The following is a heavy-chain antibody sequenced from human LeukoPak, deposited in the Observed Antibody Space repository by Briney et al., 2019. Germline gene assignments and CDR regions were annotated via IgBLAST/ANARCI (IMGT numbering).Heavy chain of an antibody. CDR3: AKDDRRVVVVITGAFDI. Sequence: PGGSLRLSCAASGFTFSSYAMSWVRQAPGKGLEWVSAISGSGGSTYYADSVKGRFTISRDNSKNTLYLQMNSLRAEDTAVYYCAKDDRRVVVVITGAFDIWGQGTMVTVSS. CDR2: ISGSGGST. CDR1: GFTFSSYA. J-gene: IGHJ3*02. D-gene: IGHD3-22*01. V-gene: IGHV3-23*01.